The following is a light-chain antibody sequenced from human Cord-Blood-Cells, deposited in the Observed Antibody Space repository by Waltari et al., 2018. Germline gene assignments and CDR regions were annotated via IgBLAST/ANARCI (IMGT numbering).Light chain of an antibody. CDR1: SSDVGGYNY. Sequence: TQPASVSGSPGQSITISCTGTSSDVGGYNYVSWYQQHPGKAPKLMIYDVSNRPSGVSNRFSGSKSGNTASLTISGLQAEDEADYYCSSYTSSSTWVFGGGTKLTVL. J-gene: IGLJ3*02. CDR3: SSYTSSSTWV. V-gene: IGLV2-14*03. CDR2: DVS.